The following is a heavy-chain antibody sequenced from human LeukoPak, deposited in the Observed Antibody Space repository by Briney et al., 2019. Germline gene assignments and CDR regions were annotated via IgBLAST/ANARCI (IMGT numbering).Heavy chain of an antibody. CDR2: IYSGGFP. J-gene: IGHJ3*02. CDR3: ARDRPGDAFDI. V-gene: IGHV3-66*01. CDR1: GFTVSSNY. Sequence: GGSLRLSCAPSGFTVSSNYMSWVRQAPGKGLEWVSVIYSGGFPYSADSVKGRFTISRDNSKNTLFLQMNSLRAEDTAVYYCARDRPGDAFDIWGQATVVTVSS.